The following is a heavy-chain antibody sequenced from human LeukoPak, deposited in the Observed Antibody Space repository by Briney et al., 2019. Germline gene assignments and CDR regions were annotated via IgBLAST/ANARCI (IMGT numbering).Heavy chain of an antibody. V-gene: IGHV3-21*01. CDR1: GFTFSSYA. CDR2: ISSSSYI. Sequence: GESLRLSCAASGFTFSSYAMSWVRQAPGKGLEWVSSISSSSYIYYADSVKGRFTISRDNAKNSLYLQMNSLRAEDTAVYYCARWSGTGTRGYNWFDPWGQGTLVTVSS. D-gene: IGHD1-1*01. CDR3: ARWSGTGTRGYNWFDP. J-gene: IGHJ5*02.